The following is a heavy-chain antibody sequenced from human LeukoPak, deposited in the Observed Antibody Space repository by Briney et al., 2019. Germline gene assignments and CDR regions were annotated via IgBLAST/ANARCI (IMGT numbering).Heavy chain of an antibody. CDR3: ARGAAGYSYG. V-gene: IGHV4-59*01. Sequence: SETLSLTCTVSGVSISSYYWSWIRQLPGKGLEWIGHIYYSGSTNYNPSLKSRVTISIDTSKNQFSLRLSSVTAADTAVYYCARGAAGYSYGWGQGTLVTVSS. CDR2: IYYSGST. J-gene: IGHJ4*02. D-gene: IGHD5-18*01. CDR1: GVSISSYY.